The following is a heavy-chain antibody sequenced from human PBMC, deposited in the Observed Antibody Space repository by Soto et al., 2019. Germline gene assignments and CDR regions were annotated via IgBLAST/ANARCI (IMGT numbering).Heavy chain of an antibody. J-gene: IGHJ6*02. CDR2: ISSTSSSI. V-gene: IGHV3-48*02. CDR1: GFTFSAYS. CDR3: ARAPYGMDV. Sequence: EVQLVESGGGLVQPGGSLRLSCAASGFTFSAYSMNWVRQAPGKGPEWLSYISSTSSSIYYADSAKGRFTISRDNAKNSLYLQMNSLRDEDKAVYYCARAPYGMDVWGQGTTVTVSS.